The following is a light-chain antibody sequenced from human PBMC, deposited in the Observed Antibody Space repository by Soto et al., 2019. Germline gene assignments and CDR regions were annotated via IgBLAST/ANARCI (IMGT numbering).Light chain of an antibody. CDR2: GNS. CDR1: SSNIGAGYD. V-gene: IGLV1-40*01. CDR3: QSYDSSLSGYVA. Sequence: QSVLTQPPSVSGAPGQRVTISCTGSSSNIGAGYDVHWYQQLPGTAPKLLIYGNSNRPSGVPDRFSGSKSGTSASLAITGLQAEDEADYHCQSYDSSLSGYVAFGGGTKLTVL. J-gene: IGLJ2*01.